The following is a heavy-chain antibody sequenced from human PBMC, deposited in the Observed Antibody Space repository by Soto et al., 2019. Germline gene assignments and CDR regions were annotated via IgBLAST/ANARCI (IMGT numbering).Heavy chain of an antibody. V-gene: IGHV3-73*01. J-gene: IGHJ4*02. D-gene: IGHD1-7*01. CDR1: GFTFSGSG. CDR3: TTQPGGTGTIDY. Sequence: GSLRLSCAASGFTFSGSGMHWVRQASGKGLEWVGRIRSKANSYATAYAASVKGRFTISRDDSKNTAYLQMNSLKTEDTAVYYCTTQPGGTGTIDYWGQGTLVTVSS. CDR2: IRSKANSYAT.